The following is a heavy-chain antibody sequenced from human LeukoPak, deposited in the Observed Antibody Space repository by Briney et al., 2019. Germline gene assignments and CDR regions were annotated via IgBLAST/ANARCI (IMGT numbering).Heavy chain of an antibody. D-gene: IGHD1-26*01. Sequence: GASVKVSCKASGYTFTGYYMHWVRQAPGQGVEWMGWINPNSGGTNYAQKFQGRVTMTRDTSISTAYMELSRLRSDDTAVYYCARGRLNSGSYYQSYYGMDVWGQGTTVTVSS. CDR2: INPNSGGT. CDR1: GYTFTGYY. CDR3: ARGRLNSGSYYQSYYGMDV. V-gene: IGHV1-2*02. J-gene: IGHJ6*02.